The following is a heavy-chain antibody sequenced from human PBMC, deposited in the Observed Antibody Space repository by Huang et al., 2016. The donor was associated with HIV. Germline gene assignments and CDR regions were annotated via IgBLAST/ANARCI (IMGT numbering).Heavy chain of an antibody. V-gene: IGHV4-34*02. CDR3: ARARPWWPSSDFDL. D-gene: IGHD2-15*01. J-gene: IGHJ4*02. Sequence: QDQLQQWGAGLLKPSETLSITCAVYGGSFSDFYWSWIRQTPGEGLEWIGEISHSGEVNYSPALSGRVIISVETAKRQFSLTVKSVTADDSSMYYCARARPWWPSSDFDLWGQGSLVTVSS. CDR2: ISHSGEV. CDR1: GGSFSDFY.